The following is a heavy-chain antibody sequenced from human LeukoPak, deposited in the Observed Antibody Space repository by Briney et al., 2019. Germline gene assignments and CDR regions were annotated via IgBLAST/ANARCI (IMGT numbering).Heavy chain of an antibody. CDR2: ISTSSSYI. CDR1: GFTFSSYG. D-gene: IGHD4-23*01. V-gene: IGHV3-21*01. CDR3: ARDGDTVLTRGYYYYMDV. J-gene: IGHJ6*03. Sequence: GGSLRLSSAASGFTFSSYGMHWVRQAPGKGLEWVSSISTSSSYIYYADSVKGRFTISRDNAKNSLYLQMNSLRAEDTALYYCARDGDTVLTRGYYYYMDVWGKGTTVTVSS.